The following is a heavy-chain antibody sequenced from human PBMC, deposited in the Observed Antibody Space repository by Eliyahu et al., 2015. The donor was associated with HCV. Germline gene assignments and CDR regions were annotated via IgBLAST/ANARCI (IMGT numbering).Heavy chain of an antibody. Sequence: EVQVVESGGTLVQPXRSLXLXCTTSGFSFGDYTLSWVRKAPGKGLXWVGFTRSKAYGGTIHYATSLKDRFSISRDDSKSIAYLQMNSLKTEDTGVYYCASGGSTGYYYDYWGQGTLVTVSS. D-gene: IGHD3-22*01. CDR2: TRSKAYGGTI. CDR1: GFSFGDYT. J-gene: IGHJ4*02. CDR3: ASGGSTGYYYDY. V-gene: IGHV3-49*04.